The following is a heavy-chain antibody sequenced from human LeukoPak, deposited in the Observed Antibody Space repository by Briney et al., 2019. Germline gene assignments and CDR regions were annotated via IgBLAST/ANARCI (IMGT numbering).Heavy chain of an antibody. CDR3: ARDFTYYDSSGYYYPFDY. Sequence: ASVKVSCKASGYTFTGYYMHWVRQAPGQGLEWMGWINPNSGGTNYAQKFQGRVTMTRDTSISTAYMELSRLRSDDTAVYYCARDFTYYDSSGYYYPFDYWGQGTLVTVSS. V-gene: IGHV1-2*02. CDR1: GYTFTGYY. J-gene: IGHJ4*02. D-gene: IGHD3-22*01. CDR2: INPNSGGT.